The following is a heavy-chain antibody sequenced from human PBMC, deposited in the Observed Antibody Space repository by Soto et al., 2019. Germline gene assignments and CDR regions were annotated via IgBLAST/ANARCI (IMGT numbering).Heavy chain of an antibody. Sequence: QPGGSLRLSCAASGFNFDDYSMHWVRQAPGKGLEWVSLINWDGSNTYYADSVKGRFTISRDNSRNSLYLEMNSLRTEDTALYLCAKVSNQHSWNDGLASWGKGTLVTVSS. D-gene: IGHD1-20*01. CDR3: AKVSNQHSWNDGLAS. CDR1: GFNFDDYS. J-gene: IGHJ4*02. V-gene: IGHV3-43*01. CDR2: INWDGSNT.